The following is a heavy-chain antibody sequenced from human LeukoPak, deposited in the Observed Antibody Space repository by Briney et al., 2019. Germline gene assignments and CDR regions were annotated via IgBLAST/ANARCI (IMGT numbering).Heavy chain of an antibody. Sequence: SETLSLTCTVSGGSISGGDYYWTWIRQPPGKGLEWIGYIHYSGSTYYNPSLKSRVTISVDTSKNQFSLNLNSVTVADTAVYYCARGELVYDYWGQGTLVTVSS. CDR1: GGSISGGDYY. J-gene: IGHJ4*02. D-gene: IGHD6-13*01. CDR3: ARGELVYDY. CDR2: IHYSGST. V-gene: IGHV4-30-4*01.